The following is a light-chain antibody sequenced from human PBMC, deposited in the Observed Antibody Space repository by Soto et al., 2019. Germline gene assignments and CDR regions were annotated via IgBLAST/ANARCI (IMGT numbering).Light chain of an antibody. J-gene: IGKJ5*01. CDR1: QSVSSY. Sequence: EIVLTQSPATLSVSPGERATLSCRASQSVSSYLAWYQQKPRQAPRLLIYDAYNRATGIPARFSGSGSGTDFTPTISSLEPEDFAVYYCQQSSNWPPITFGQGTRLDIK. CDR3: QQSSNWPPIT. V-gene: IGKV3-11*01. CDR2: DAY.